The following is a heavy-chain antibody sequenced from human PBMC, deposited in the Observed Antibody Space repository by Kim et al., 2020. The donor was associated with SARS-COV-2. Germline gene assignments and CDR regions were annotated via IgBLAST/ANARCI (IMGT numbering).Heavy chain of an antibody. J-gene: IGHJ6*02. CDR2: IWYDGSNK. CDR3: AKDYSNYFGYYGMDV. Sequence: GGSLRLSCAASGFTFSSYGMYWVRQAPGKGLEWVAGIWYDGSNKYYADSVKGRFTISRDNSKNTLYLQMNSLRAEDTAVYYCAKDYSNYFGYYGMDVWGQGTTVTVSS. V-gene: IGHV3-33*06. D-gene: IGHD4-4*01. CDR1: GFTFSSYG.